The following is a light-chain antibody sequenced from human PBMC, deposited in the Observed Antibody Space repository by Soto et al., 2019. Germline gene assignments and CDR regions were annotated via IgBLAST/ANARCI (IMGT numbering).Light chain of an antibody. CDR3: GTWDSSGV. Sequence: QSVLTQPPSVSAAPGQKVTISCSGSSSNIGNNYVSWDQQLPGTAPKLLIYDNNKRPSGIPDRFSGSKSGTSATLGITGLQTGDEADYYCGTWDSSGVFGGGTKLTVL. CDR1: SSNIGNNY. V-gene: IGLV1-51*01. CDR2: DNN. J-gene: IGLJ3*02.